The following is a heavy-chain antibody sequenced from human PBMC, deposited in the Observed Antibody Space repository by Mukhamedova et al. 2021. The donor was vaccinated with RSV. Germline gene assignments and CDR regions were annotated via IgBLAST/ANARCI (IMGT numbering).Heavy chain of an antibody. D-gene: IGHD4-17*01. V-gene: IGHV3-30*04. Sequence: VRQAPGKGLEWVAVISYDGSNKYYADSVKGRFTISRDNSKNTLYLQMNSLRAEDTAVYYCARVPDYGDYYYGIDVWGQGTTVTVS. CDR2: ISYDGSNK. J-gene: IGHJ6*02. CDR3: ARVPDYGDYYYGIDV.